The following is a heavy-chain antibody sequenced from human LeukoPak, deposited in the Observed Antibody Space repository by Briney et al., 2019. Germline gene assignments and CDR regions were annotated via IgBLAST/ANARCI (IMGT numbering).Heavy chain of an antibody. J-gene: IGHJ4*02. Sequence: PGGSLRLSCAASGFTFSSYAMHWVRQAPGKGLEWVAVISYDGSNKYYADSVKGRFTISRDNSKNTLYLQMNSLRAEDTAVYYCAREAPAGGLHFDYWGQGTLVTVSS. D-gene: IGHD5-18*01. CDR3: AREAPAGGLHFDY. CDR1: GFTFSSYA. V-gene: IGHV3-30*04. CDR2: ISYDGSNK.